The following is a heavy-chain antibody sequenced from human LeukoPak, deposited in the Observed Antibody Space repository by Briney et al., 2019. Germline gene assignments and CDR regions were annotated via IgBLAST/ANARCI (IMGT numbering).Heavy chain of an antibody. CDR1: GFTFSNYA. V-gene: IGHV3-23*01. Sequence: GSLRLSFAASGFTFSNYAMSWVRQAPGKGLEWVSAISGSGIHTYSADSGKGRFTISRDNSKNTLYLLMNSLRAEDTAVYYCAKAPDYDHVWGQGTLVTVSS. CDR2: ISGSGIHT. D-gene: IGHD4-17*01. CDR3: AKAPDYDHV. J-gene: IGHJ4*02.